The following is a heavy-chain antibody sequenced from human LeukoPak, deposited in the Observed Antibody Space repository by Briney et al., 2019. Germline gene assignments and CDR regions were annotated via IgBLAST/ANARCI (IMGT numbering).Heavy chain of an antibody. CDR2: ISSSGGST. CDR3: VRVIGGNYGGDY. D-gene: IGHD4-23*01. Sequence: SGGSLRLSCAASGFTFSTYAFSWVRQAPGKGPEWVSAISSSGGSTYYADSVKGRFTISRDKSKNTLYLQMNSLRVEDTALYYCVRVIGGNYGGDYWGQEPWSPSP. CDR1: GFTFSTYA. V-gene: IGHV3-23*01. J-gene: IGHJ4*01.